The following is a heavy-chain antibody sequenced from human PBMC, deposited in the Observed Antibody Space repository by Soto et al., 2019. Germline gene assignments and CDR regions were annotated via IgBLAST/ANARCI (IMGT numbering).Heavy chain of an antibody. D-gene: IGHD2-2*01. CDR2: ISGSGGST. CDR1: GFTFSSYA. Sequence: GGSLRLSCAASGFTFSSYAMSWVRQAPGKGLEWVSAISGSGGSTYYADSVKGRFTISRDNSKNTLYLQMNSLRAEDTAVYYCARSDIVLVPAAPFGSYYYYYGMDVWGQGTTVTVSS. J-gene: IGHJ6*02. CDR3: ARSDIVLVPAAPFGSYYYYYGMDV. V-gene: IGHV3-23*01.